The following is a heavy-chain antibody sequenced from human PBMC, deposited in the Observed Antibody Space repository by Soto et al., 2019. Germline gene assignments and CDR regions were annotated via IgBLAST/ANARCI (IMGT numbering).Heavy chain of an antibody. Sequence: QVQLQQWGAGLLKPSETLSLTCAVYGGSFSGYYWSWIRQPPGKGLEWIGEINHSGSTNYNPSLKSRVTIPVDTSKNQFSLKLSSVTAADTAVYYCARGITYYYDSSGQRYFDYWGQGTLVTVSS. CDR3: ARGITYYYDSSGQRYFDY. D-gene: IGHD3-22*01. CDR1: GGSFSGYY. J-gene: IGHJ4*02. V-gene: IGHV4-34*01. CDR2: INHSGST.